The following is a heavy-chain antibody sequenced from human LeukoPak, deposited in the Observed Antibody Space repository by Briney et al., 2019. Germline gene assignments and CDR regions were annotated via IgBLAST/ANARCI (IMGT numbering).Heavy chain of an antibody. D-gene: IGHD3-16*01. CDR3: ARGGGLDV. J-gene: IGHJ6*02. CDR1: GFTFSSYW. CDR2: INHNGNVN. Sequence: PGGSLRLSCAASGFTFSSYWMNCAHQAPGKGLEWVASINHNGNVNYYVDSVKGRFTISRDNAKNSLYLQMSNLRAEDTAVYFCARGGGLDVWGQGATVTVSS. V-gene: IGHV3-7*03.